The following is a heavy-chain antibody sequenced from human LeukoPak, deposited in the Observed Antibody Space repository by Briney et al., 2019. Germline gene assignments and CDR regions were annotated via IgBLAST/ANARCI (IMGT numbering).Heavy chain of an antibody. D-gene: IGHD6-13*01. Sequence: GGSLRLSCAASGFTFSSYGMHWVRQAPGKGLEWVAVISYDGSNKYYADSVKGRFTISRDNSKNTLYLQMNSLRAEDTAVYYCAKDSSSWYLDWGQGTLVTVSS. CDR3: AKDSSSWYLD. J-gene: IGHJ4*02. CDR1: GFTFSSYG. V-gene: IGHV3-30*18. CDR2: ISYDGSNK.